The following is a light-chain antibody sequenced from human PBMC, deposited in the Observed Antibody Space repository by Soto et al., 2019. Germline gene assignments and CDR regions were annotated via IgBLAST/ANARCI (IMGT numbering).Light chain of an antibody. J-gene: IGLJ3*02. CDR3: SSYTTSSTSV. V-gene: IGLV2-14*01. Sequence: QSVLTQPASVSGSPGQSITISCTGTSNDIGGYNYVSWYQQHPGKAPKLMIYEVSSRPSGVSNRFSGSKSGNTASLTISGLQADDEADYYCSSYTTSSTSVFGGGTKLTVL. CDR1: SNDIGGYNY. CDR2: EVS.